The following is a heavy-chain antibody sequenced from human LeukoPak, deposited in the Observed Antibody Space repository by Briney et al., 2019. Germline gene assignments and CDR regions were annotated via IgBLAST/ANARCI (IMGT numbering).Heavy chain of an antibody. V-gene: IGHV3-74*03. CDR1: GFTFSNYW. D-gene: IGHD3-22*01. CDR2: IDNAGSIT. J-gene: IGHJ4*02. Sequence: PGGSLRLSCAASGFTFSNYWIHWVRQAPGKGLVWVSRIDNAGSITTYADSVKGRFTISRDNAENTLYLQMNSLRVEDTAVYYCVRSAFYAGSGNYYDNWGQGTLVTVSS. CDR3: VRSAFYAGSGNYYDN.